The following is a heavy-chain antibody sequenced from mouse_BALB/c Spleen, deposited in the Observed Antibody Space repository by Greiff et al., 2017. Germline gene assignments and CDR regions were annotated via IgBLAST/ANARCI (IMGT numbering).Heavy chain of an antibody. D-gene: IGHD1-1*01. CDR2: IYPGSGNT. CDR1: GYTFTDYY. Sequence: QVQLQQSGAELARPGASVKLSCKASGYTFTDYYINWVKQRTGQGLEWIGEIYPGSGNTYYNEKFKGKATLTADKSSSTAYMQLSSLTSEDSAVYFCARWGGYGYAMDYWGQGTSVTVSS. CDR3: ARWGGYGYAMDY. J-gene: IGHJ4*01. V-gene: IGHV1-77*01.